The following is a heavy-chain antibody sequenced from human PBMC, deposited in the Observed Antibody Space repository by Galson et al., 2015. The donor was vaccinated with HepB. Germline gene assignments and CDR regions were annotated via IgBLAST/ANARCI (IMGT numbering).Heavy chain of an antibody. D-gene: IGHD3-10*01. CDR2: IKHDGSEK. J-gene: IGHJ5*02. CDR3: LQGITLGS. Sequence: SLRLSCAVSGFTFKNYWMSWVRQGPGKGLEWVAHIKHDGSEKSYVDSVKGRFTIFRDNAENSLYLQMNNLRAEDTAVYYCLQGITLGSWGQGTLVTVSS. CDR1: GFTFKNYW. V-gene: IGHV3-7*03.